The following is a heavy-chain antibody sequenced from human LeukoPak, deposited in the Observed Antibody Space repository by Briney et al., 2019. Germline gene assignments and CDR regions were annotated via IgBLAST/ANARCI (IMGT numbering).Heavy chain of an antibody. Sequence: SETLSLTCTVSGYSISSGYYWGWIRQPPGKGLEWIGSIYHSGSTYYNPSLKSRVTISVDTSKNQFSLKLSSVTAAETAVYYCAREGRYRYGYNEYHSYMDIWGKGTMVTVSS. CDR2: IYHSGST. CDR3: AREGRYRYGYNEYHSYMDI. CDR1: GYSISSGYY. J-gene: IGHJ3*02. D-gene: IGHD5-24*01. V-gene: IGHV4-38-2*02.